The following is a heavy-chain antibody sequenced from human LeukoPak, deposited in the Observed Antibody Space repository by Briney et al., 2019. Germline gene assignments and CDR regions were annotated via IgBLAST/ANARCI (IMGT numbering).Heavy chain of an antibody. CDR3: ETSFSATIDYFYDYVDI. CDR2: INHSGNN. V-gene: IGHV4-34*01. CDR1: GGPFSGYY. Sequence: PAETLSLTCSLNGGPFSGYYWRWIRQPPGKGLEWIGEINHSGNNNYNPSLKSRVTISGDTSKNQFSLKLSSVTAADTAVYYWETSFSATIDYFYDYVDIWGKGTTVTVSS. J-gene: IGHJ6*03. D-gene: IGHD2-15*01.